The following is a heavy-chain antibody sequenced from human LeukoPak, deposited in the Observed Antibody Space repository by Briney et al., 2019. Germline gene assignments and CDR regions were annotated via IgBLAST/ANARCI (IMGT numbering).Heavy chain of an antibody. CDR1: GFTFSDYY. Sequence: GGSLRLSCAASGFTFSDYYMSWIRQAPGKGLEWVSYISSSGSTIYYADSVKGRFTISRDNAKNSLYLQMNSLRAEDTAVYYCARVRDYGDYPPDAGMDVWGQGITVTVSS. J-gene: IGHJ6*02. V-gene: IGHV3-11*01. D-gene: IGHD4-17*01. CDR3: ARVRDYGDYPPDAGMDV. CDR2: ISSSGSTI.